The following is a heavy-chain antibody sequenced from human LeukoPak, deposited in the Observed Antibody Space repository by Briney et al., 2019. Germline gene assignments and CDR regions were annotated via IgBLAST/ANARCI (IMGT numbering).Heavy chain of an antibody. V-gene: IGHV3-21*01. J-gene: IGHJ6*03. CDR3: ARSAEYYGNYYYYYMDV. Sequence: GGSLRLSCAASGLPFSSCAMSWVRQAPGKGLEWVSSISGSSSYIYYTDSVKGRFTISRDNAKNSLYLQMNSLRAEDTAVYYCARSAEYYGNYYYYYMDVWGKGTTVTVSS. CDR2: ISGSSSYI. D-gene: IGHD4-17*01. CDR1: GLPFSSCA.